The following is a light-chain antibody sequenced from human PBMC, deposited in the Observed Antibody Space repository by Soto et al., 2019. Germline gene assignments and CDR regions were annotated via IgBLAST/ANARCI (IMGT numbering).Light chain of an antibody. CDR3: QQYNNLIP. V-gene: IGKV3-15*01. CDR1: QSVSSN. Sequence: EIVMTQSPATLSVSPGERATLSCRASQSVSSNLAWYQQKPGQAPRLLIYGASTRATGIPAMFSGSGSGTEFTLTISSLQYEDFAVYYCQQYNNLIPFGQVTRLEIK. CDR2: GAS. J-gene: IGKJ5*01.